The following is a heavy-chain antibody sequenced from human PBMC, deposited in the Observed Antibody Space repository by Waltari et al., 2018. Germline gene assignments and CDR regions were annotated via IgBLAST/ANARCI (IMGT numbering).Heavy chain of an antibody. CDR2: INHSGST. CDR1: GGSFSGYY. V-gene: IGHV4-34*01. J-gene: IGHJ4*02. D-gene: IGHD3-16*01. CDR3: ARVKWGEIDY. Sequence: QVQLQQWGAGLLKPSETLSLTCAVYGGSFSGYYWSWIRQPPGKGLEWIGEINHSGSTNYNPSLKSRVTISVDTSKNQFSLKLSSVTAADTAVYYCARVKWGEIDYWGQGTLVTVSS.